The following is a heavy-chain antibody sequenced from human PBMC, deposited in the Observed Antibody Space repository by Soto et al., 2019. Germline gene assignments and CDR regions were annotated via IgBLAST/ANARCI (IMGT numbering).Heavy chain of an antibody. D-gene: IGHD3-22*01. Sequence: GGSLRLSCAASGFTFSTYNMNWVRQAPGKGLEWVSYISDSSSTIHYADSVKGRFTISRDNAKSSLYLQMNSLRAEDTAVYYCARDDYPYYDDSSGYHFDYGGQGALVTVSS. CDR2: ISDSSSTI. J-gene: IGHJ4*02. CDR3: ARDDYPYYDDSSGYHFDY. V-gene: IGHV3-48*01. CDR1: GFTFSTYN.